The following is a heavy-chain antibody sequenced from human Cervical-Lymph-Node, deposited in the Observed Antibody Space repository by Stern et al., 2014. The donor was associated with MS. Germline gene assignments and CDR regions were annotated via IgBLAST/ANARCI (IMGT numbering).Heavy chain of an antibody. V-gene: IGHV2-26*01. D-gene: IGHD4-11*01. CDR1: GFSLSNGRMG. CDR2: IFPNEEK. CDR3: SRMRVEGLTVTSGVNWFDP. Sequence: QVTLRESGPVLVKPTETLTLTCTVSGFSLSNGRMGVSWIRQPPGKALEWLAHIFPNEEKSYSTSLKSRLTISKDTSKSQVVLSMTNMDPLDTATYFCSRMRVEGLTVTSGVNWFDPWGQGTLVTVSS. J-gene: IGHJ5*02.